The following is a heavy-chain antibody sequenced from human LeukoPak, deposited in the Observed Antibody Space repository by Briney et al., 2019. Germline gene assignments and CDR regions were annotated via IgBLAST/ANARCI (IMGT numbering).Heavy chain of an antibody. Sequence: SETLSLTCTVSGGSISSYYWSWIRQPAGKGLEWIGRIYTSGSTNYNPSLKSRVTMSVDTSKNQFSRKLSSVTAADTAVYYCARDLKGYNWNYAWFDPWGQGTLVTVSS. D-gene: IGHD1-7*01. CDR3: ARDLKGYNWNYAWFDP. CDR2: IYTSGST. CDR1: GGSISSYY. J-gene: IGHJ5*02. V-gene: IGHV4-4*07.